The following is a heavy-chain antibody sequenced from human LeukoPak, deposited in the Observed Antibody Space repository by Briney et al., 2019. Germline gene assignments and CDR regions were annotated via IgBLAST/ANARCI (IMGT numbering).Heavy chain of an antibody. CDR2: INHNGST. J-gene: IGHJ6*02. CDR3: ARGPTYYDFWSGYYPTYYYYYGMDV. CDR1: GGSFSGYY. D-gene: IGHD3-3*01. V-gene: IGHV4-34*01. Sequence: SETLSLTCAVYGGSFSGYYWSWIRQPPGKGLEWIGEINHNGSTNYNPSLKSRVTISVDTSKNQFSLKLSSVTAADTAVYYCARGPTYYDFWSGYYPTYYYYYGMDVWGQGTTVTVSS.